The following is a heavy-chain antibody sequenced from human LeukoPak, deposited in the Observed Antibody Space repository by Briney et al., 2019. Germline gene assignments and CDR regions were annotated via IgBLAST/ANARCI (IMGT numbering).Heavy chain of an antibody. CDR3: ARNRSGLVLDY. J-gene: IGHJ4*02. D-gene: IGHD3-22*01. CDR1: GGSFSGYY. Sequence: SETLSLTCAVYGGSFSGYYWSWIRQPPGKGLEWIGEINHSGSTNYNPSLKSRVTISVDTSKNQFSLKLSSATAADTAVYYCARNRSGLVLDYWGQGTLVTVSS. CDR2: INHSGST. V-gene: IGHV4-34*01.